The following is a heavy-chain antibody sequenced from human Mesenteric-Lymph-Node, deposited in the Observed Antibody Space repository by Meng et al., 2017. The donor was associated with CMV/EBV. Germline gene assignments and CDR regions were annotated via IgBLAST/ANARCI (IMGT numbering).Heavy chain of an antibody. V-gene: IGHV3-74*01. Sequence: GGSLRLSCAASGFTFSSYWMHWVRQAPGKGLVWVSRIDSDGSSTSYADSVKGRFTISRDNAKNTLYLQMNSLRAEDTAVYFCATDSYSTTFGNWGQGTLVTVSS. J-gene: IGHJ4*02. CDR2: IDSDGSST. CDR3: ATDSYSTTFGN. CDR1: GFTFSSYW. D-gene: IGHD6-13*01.